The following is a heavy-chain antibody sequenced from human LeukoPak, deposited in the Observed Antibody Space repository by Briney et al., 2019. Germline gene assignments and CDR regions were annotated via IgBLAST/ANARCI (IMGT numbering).Heavy chain of an antibody. Sequence: GGSLRLSCVASGFTFSSYWMHWVRQVPGKGLVWVSRINTDGSITTYADSVRGRFTISRDNAKYTLYLQMNSLRAEDTAVYYCARVGSGYYRLGYWGQGTLVTVSS. D-gene: IGHD3-22*01. CDR1: GFTFSSYW. V-gene: IGHV3-74*01. CDR2: INTDGSIT. CDR3: ARVGSGYYRLGY. J-gene: IGHJ4*02.